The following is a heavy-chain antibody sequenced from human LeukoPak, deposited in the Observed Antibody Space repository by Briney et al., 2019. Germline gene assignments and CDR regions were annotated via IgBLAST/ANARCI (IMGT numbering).Heavy chain of an antibody. D-gene: IGHD1-14*01. V-gene: IGHV3-30*02. J-gene: IGHJ4*02. Sequence: GGSLRLSCAASGFSFSDYGMHWVRQAPGKGLEWVAFLRKDGYNTYYADSVKGRFTISRDTSNKMVYLQMNSLRTEDMAIYYCAKDRAGNSRNFDYWGQGTLVAVSS. CDR1: GFSFSDYG. CDR2: LRKDGYNT. CDR3: AKDRAGNSRNFDY.